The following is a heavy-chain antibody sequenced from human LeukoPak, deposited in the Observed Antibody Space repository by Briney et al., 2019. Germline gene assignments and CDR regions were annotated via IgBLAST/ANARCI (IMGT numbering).Heavy chain of an antibody. CDR3: AREHSSSWDQFDY. CDR2: IIPIFGTA. D-gene: IGHD6-13*01. Sequence: SVKVSCKASGGTFSSYAISWVRQAPGQGLEWMGGIIPIFGTANYAQKFQGRVTITTDESTSTAYMELSSLRSDDTAVYYCAREHSSSWDQFDYWGQGTLVTVSS. V-gene: IGHV1-69*05. CDR1: GGTFSSYA. J-gene: IGHJ4*02.